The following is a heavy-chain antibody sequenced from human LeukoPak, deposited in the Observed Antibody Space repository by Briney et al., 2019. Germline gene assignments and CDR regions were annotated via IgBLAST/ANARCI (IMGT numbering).Heavy chain of an antibody. V-gene: IGHV4-59*08. D-gene: IGHD2-15*01. CDR2: TYYSGST. CDR3: ARLSGYCSGGSCRQDAFDI. Sequence: SETLSLSCTVSGGSISSYYWSWIRQPPGKGLEWIGYTYYSGSTNYNPSLKSRVTISVDTSKNQFSLKLSSVTAADTAVYYCARLSGYCSGGSCRQDAFDIWGQGTMVTVSS. J-gene: IGHJ3*02. CDR1: GGSISSYY.